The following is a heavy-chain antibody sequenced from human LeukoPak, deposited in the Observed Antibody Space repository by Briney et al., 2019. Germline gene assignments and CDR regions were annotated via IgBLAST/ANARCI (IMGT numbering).Heavy chain of an antibody. Sequence: GGSLRLSCAASGFTFSSYAMHWVRQAPGKGLEWVAVISYDGSNKYYAGSVKGRFTISRDNSKNTLYLQMNSLRAEDTAVYYCARVDTAMDAFDIWGQGTMVTVSS. J-gene: IGHJ3*02. V-gene: IGHV3-30-3*01. CDR1: GFTFSSYA. CDR3: ARVDTAMDAFDI. CDR2: ISYDGSNK. D-gene: IGHD5-18*01.